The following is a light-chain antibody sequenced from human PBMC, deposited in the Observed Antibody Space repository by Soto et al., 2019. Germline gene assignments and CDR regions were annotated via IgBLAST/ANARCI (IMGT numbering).Light chain of an antibody. Sequence: QSALTQPPSASGSPGQSVTISCTGTSSDVGAYKYVSWYQQYPGKAPKLMIYEVTKRPSGVPHRFSGSKSGNTATLTVAGLQAEDEADYYCTSYVGNDIWVFGGGTKLNV. CDR3: TSYVGNDIWV. CDR2: EVT. V-gene: IGLV2-8*01. J-gene: IGLJ3*02. CDR1: SSDVGAYKY.